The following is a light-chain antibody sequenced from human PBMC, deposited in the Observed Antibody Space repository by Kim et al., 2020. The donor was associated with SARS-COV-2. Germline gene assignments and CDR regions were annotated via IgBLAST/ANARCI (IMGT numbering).Light chain of an antibody. CDR3: QQRGNWPT. V-gene: IGKV3-11*01. CDR2: DAS. J-gene: IGKJ5*01. Sequence: SLSPGERATLSCRASQSVRTYLAWYQQKPGQAPRLLIYDASNRATGIPARFSGSGSGTDFTLTISSLEPEDFAFYYCQQRGNWPTFGQGTRLEIK. CDR1: QSVRTY.